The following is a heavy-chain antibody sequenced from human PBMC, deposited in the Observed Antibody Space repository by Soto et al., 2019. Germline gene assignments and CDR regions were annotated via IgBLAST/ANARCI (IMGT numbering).Heavy chain of an antibody. CDR2: IYYSGST. V-gene: IGHV4-59*01. CDR3: ARVGYDSSGYYHSDY. D-gene: IGHD3-22*01. J-gene: IGHJ4*02. CDR1: GGSISSYY. Sequence: PSETLSLTCTVSGGSISSYYWSWIRQPPGKGLEWIGYIYYSGSTNYNPSLKSRVTISVDTSKNQFSLKLSSVTAADTAVYYCARVGYDSSGYYHSDYWGQGTLVTVSS.